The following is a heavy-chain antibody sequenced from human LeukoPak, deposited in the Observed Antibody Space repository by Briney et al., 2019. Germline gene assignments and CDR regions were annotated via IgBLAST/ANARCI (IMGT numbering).Heavy chain of an antibody. CDR2: MNPNSGNT. Sequence: ASVKVSCKASGYTLTSYDINWVRQATGQGLEWMGWMNPNSGNTGYAQKFQGRVTMTRNTSISTAYMELSSLRSEDTAVYYCARWTPSKLVATIWEDPAFDYWGQGTLVTVSS. V-gene: IGHV1-8*01. CDR1: GYTLTSYD. D-gene: IGHD5-12*01. CDR3: ARWTPSKLVATIWEDPAFDY. J-gene: IGHJ4*02.